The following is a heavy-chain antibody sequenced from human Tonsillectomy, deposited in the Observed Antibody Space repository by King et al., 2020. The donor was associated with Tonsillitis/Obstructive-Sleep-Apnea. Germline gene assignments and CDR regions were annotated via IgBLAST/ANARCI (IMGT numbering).Heavy chain of an antibody. Sequence: QLQESGPGLVKPSQTLSLTCTVSGGSISSGGYYWSWIRQHPGKGLEWIGYIYYSGSTYYNPSLKSLVTISVNKSKNQFSLKLSSVTAADTAVYYCARVPRITIFGVAHAFDIWGQGTMVTVSS. D-gene: IGHD3-3*01. CDR3: ARVPRITIFGVAHAFDI. CDR1: GGSISSGGYY. J-gene: IGHJ3*02. V-gene: IGHV4-31*01. CDR2: IYYSGST.